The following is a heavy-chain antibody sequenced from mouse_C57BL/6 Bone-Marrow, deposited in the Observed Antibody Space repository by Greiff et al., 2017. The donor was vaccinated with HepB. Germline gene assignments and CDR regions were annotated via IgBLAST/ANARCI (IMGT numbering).Heavy chain of an antibody. CDR3: ARHPYYGSRDWYFDV. V-gene: IGHV5-6*01. CDR1: GFTFSSYG. J-gene: IGHJ1*03. CDR2: ISSGGSYT. Sequence: EVQRVESGGDLVKPGGSLKLSCAASGFTFSSYGMSWVRQTPDKRLEWVATISSGGSYTYYPDSVKGRFTISRDNAKNTLYLQMSSLKSEDTAMYYCARHPYYGSRDWYFDVWGTGTTVTVSS. D-gene: IGHD1-1*01.